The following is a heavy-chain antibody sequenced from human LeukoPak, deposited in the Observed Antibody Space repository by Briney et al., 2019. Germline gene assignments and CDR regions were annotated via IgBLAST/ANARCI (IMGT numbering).Heavy chain of an antibody. J-gene: IGHJ4*02. CDR1: GLSLSTSGVG. CDR3: AHSPILTGYFIGEDYRLLFDY. V-gene: IGHV2-5*02. D-gene: IGHD3-9*01. CDR2: IYWDDDK. Sequence: SGPTMVKPTQTLTLTCTFSGLSLSTSGVGVDWIRQPQGKALEWLELIYWDDDKRYSPSLKSRLTITKDTSKNQVVLTMTNMDPVDTATYYCAHSPILTGYFIGEDYRLLFDYWGQGTLVTVPS.